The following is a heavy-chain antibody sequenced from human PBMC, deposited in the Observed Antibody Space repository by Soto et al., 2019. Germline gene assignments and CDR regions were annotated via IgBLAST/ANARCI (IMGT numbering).Heavy chain of an antibody. J-gene: IGHJ4*02. Sequence: EVQLVESGGGLVQPGGSLRLSCAASGFNSNIYSMNWVRQAPGKGLEWVSYITSDTATIHYADSVRGRFTISRDNAENSLFLQMNSRRDEDTATYYCARSVAGHFDYWGQGTLVTVSS. CDR1: GFNSNIYS. D-gene: IGHD6-19*01. CDR2: ITSDTATI. CDR3: ARSVAGHFDY. V-gene: IGHV3-48*02.